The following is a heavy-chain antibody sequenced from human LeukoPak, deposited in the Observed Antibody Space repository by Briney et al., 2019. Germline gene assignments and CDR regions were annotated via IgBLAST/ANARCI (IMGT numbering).Heavy chain of an antibody. CDR2: IYYGGST. CDR3: ARVGDWDLQLVPPFDY. V-gene: IGHV4-39*07. J-gene: IGHJ4*02. Sequence: SETLSLTCTVSGGSISSSSYYWGWIRQPPGKGLEWIGSIYYGGSTYYNPSLKSRVTISVDTSKNQFSLKLSSVTAADTAVYYCARVGDWDLQLVPPFDYWGQGTLVTVSS. D-gene: IGHD6-13*01. CDR1: GGSISSSSYY.